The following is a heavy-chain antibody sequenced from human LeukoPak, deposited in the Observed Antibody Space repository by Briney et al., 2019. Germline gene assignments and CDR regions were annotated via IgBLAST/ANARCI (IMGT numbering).Heavy chain of an antibody. V-gene: IGHV4-39*07. J-gene: IGHJ4*02. CDR2: MYYSGST. CDR3: ARDPGRELEPGGYFDY. CDR1: SSYY. Sequence: SSYYWGWIRQPPGKGLEWTVSMYYSGSTYYNPAVKSQLTISVRTSKNRFSLKLSSVTAADTAVYYCARDPGRELEPGGYFDYWGQGTLVTVSS. D-gene: IGHD1-1*01.